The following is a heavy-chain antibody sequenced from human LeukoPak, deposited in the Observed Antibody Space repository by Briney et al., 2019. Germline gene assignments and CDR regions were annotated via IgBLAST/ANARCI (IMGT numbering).Heavy chain of an antibody. D-gene: IGHD6-13*01. CDR2: IWYDGSNK. J-gene: IGHJ4*02. V-gene: IGHV3-33*08. CDR3: ARDRVRVAAGRLIDY. CDR1: GFTFRDYT. Sequence: PGGSLRLSCAASGFTFRDYTMNWVRQAPGKGLEWVAVIWYDGSNKYYADSVKGRFTISRDNSKNTLYLQMNSLRAEDTAVYYCARDRVRVAAGRLIDYWGQGTLVTVSS.